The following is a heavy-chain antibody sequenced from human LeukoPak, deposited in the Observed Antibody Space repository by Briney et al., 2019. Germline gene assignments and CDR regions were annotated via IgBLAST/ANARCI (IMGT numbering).Heavy chain of an antibody. CDR3: TRGTGAPSY. D-gene: IGHD3-10*01. CDR1: GFTFGDYS. J-gene: IGHJ4*02. Sequence: PGRSLRLSCTGSGFTFGDYSISWARQAPGKGLEWVGFIRMTADGRTQEYAAAVKGRFIISRDDSKSSAYLQMNSLKSEDTAFYYCTRGTGAPSYWGQGTLVTVSS. CDR2: IRMTADGRTQ. V-gene: IGHV3-49*04.